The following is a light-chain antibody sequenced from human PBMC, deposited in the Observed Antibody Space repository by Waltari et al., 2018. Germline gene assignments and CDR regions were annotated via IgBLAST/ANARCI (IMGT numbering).Light chain of an antibody. CDR3: QNYVRLPAT. V-gene: IGKV3-20*01. Sequence: EILLTPSPGTLSLSPGERATLSCRASQSVGRSLVWYQQQPGQAPRLLIYDASTRATGIPDRFSGSGSGTDFSLTISRLEPEDFAVYFCQNYVRLPATFGQGTKVEIK. J-gene: IGKJ1*01. CDR2: DAS. CDR1: QSVGRS.